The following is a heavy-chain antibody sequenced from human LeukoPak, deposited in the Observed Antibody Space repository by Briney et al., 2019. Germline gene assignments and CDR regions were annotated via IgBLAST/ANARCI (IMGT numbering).Heavy chain of an antibody. J-gene: IGHJ5*02. Sequence: GGSLRLSCAASGFTFSSYGMHWVRQAPGKGLEWVADISYDGSNKYYADSVKGRFTISRDNSKNTLYLQMNSLRAEDTAVYYCARGIDDGDNWFDPWGQGTLVTVSS. CDR2: ISYDGSNK. V-gene: IGHV3-30*03. D-gene: IGHD1-1*01. CDR3: ARGIDDGDNWFDP. CDR1: GFTFSSYG.